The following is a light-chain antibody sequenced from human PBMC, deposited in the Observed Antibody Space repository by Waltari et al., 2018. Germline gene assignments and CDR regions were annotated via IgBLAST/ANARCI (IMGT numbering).Light chain of an antibody. CDR1: SSDVGGYNY. CDR2: EVT. CDR3: SSYTSITTFYV. Sequence: QSALTQPASVSGSPGQSVAISCTGTSSDVGGYNYVSWYQPHPGKPPKLLIYEVTSRPSGVPDRFSGSKSGNTASLTIAGLQAEDEADYYCSSYTSITTFYVFGTATKVTVL. J-gene: IGLJ1*01. V-gene: IGLV2-14*01.